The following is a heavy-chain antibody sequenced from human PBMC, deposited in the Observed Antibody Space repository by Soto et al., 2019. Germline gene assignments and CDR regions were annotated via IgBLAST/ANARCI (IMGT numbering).Heavy chain of an antibody. CDR1: GCSISSGGYY. J-gene: IGHJ3*02. V-gene: IGHV4-31*03. Sequence: SETLSLTCTVSGCSISSGGYYWSWIRQHPGKGLEWIGYIFYSGSTYYNPSLKSRVTISVDTSKNQFSLKLSSVTAADTAVYYCASYQQSYAFDIWGQGTMVTVS. D-gene: IGHD2-2*01. CDR2: IFYSGST. CDR3: ASYQQSYAFDI.